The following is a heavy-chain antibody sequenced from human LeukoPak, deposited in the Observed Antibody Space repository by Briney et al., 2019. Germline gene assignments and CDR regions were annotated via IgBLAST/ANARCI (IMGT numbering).Heavy chain of an antibody. CDR2: ISFDGSNK. J-gene: IGHJ4*02. CDR1: GFIFSHYG. Sequence: GGSLRLSCAASGFIFSHYGMHWVRQAPGKGLEWVAVISFDGSNKYYADSVKGRFTISSDNSKNTLYLQMNSLRAEDTAVYYCAKQLGYCSDGSCYFPYWGQGTLVTVSS. D-gene: IGHD2-15*01. CDR3: AKQLGYCSDGSCYFPY. V-gene: IGHV3-30*18.